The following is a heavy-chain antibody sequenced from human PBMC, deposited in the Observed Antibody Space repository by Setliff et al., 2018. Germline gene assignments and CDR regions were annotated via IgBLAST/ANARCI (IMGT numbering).Heavy chain of an antibody. D-gene: IGHD2-2*01. V-gene: IGHV4-39*07. Sequence: PSETLSLTCSVSGGSISGSHYSWVWMRQPPGKRLEWIGSTYYNGTAYYNPSLQSRVAISVDTSKNQFSLILRSVTAADTAVYYCARGRMRGSCSGPSCTYDPFDIWGQGTPVTV. J-gene: IGHJ3*02. CDR2: TYYNGTA. CDR3: ARGRMRGSCSGPSCTYDPFDI. CDR1: GGSISGSHYS.